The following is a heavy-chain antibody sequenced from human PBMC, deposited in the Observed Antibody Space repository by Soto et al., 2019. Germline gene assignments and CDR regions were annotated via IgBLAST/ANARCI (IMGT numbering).Heavy chain of an antibody. V-gene: IGHV1-46*01. CDR2: INPSGGST. D-gene: IGHD1-26*01. J-gene: IGHJ6*02. CDR3: AREGSGSYNYYYYGMDV. Sequence: GASVKVSCKASGYTFTSYYMHWVRQAPGQGLEWMGIINPSGGSTSYAQKFQGRVTMTRDTSTSTVYMELSSLRSEDTAVYYCAREGSGSYNYYYYGMDVWGQGTTVTVSS. CDR1: GYTFTSYY.